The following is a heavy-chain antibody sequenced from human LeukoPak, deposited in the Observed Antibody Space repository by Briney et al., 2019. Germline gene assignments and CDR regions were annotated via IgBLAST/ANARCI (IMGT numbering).Heavy chain of an antibody. V-gene: IGHV1-8*01. CDR2: MNPNSGNT. D-gene: IGHD3-10*01. CDR1: GYTFTSYD. CDR3: ARADYGSGSFSDY. J-gene: IGHJ4*02. Sequence: ASVTVSCKASGYTFTSYDINWVRQATGQGLEWMGWMNPNSGNTGYAQKFQGRVTMTRNTSISTAYMELSSLRSEDTAVYYCARADYGSGSFSDYWGQGTLVTVSS.